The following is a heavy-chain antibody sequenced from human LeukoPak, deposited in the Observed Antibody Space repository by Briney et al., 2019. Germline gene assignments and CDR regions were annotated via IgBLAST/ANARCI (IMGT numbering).Heavy chain of an antibody. D-gene: IGHD6-13*01. J-gene: IGHJ4*02. V-gene: IGHV3-43*02. CDR3: AKDMEAAADY. Sequence: GGSLRLSCAASGFTLRSYAMSWVRQAPGKGLEWVSLISGDGGSTYYADSVRGRFTISRDNSKNSLYLQMNSLRTEDTALYYCAKDMEAAADYWGQGTLVTVSS. CDR1: GFTLRSYA. CDR2: ISGDGGST.